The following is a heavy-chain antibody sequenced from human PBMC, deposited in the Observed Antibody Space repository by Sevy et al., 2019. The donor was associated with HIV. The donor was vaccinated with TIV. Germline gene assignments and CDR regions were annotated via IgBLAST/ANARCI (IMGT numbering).Heavy chain of an antibody. V-gene: IGHV3-13*01. CDR1: GFTFSTYD. CDR2: IGTLLDT. CDR3: ARACTAAGYKSGPIDAFDV. D-gene: IGHD6-13*01. Sequence: GGSLRLSCAASGFTFSTYDMHWVRQVAGEGLEWVSGIGTLLDTYYAASVKGRFIISRANAKNSLFLQMNSLRAGDTAIYYCARACTAAGYKSGPIDAFDVWGQGTVVTVS. J-gene: IGHJ3*01.